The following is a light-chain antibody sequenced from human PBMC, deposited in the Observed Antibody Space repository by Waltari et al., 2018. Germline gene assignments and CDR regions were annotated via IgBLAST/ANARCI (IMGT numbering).Light chain of an antibody. V-gene: IGKV1-5*03. J-gene: IGKJ1*01. CDR2: KAS. Sequence: DIQMTPSPSTLSASVGARVTITCRASQSITNWLAWYQQKPRKAPQLLIYKASNLESGVPSRFSGSGSGTEFSLTISSLQPDDFATDDCQQYDNYWKFGQGTKVEIK. CDR1: QSITNW. CDR3: QQYDNYWK.